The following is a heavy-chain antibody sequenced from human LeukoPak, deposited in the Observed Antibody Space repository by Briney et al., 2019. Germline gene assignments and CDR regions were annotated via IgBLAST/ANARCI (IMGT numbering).Heavy chain of an antibody. CDR2: ISSSSSYI. V-gene: IGHV3-21*01. D-gene: IGHD3-22*01. CDR3: ARDAEYYYDSSGYYGY. CDR1: GFTFSSYS. J-gene: IGHJ4*02. Sequence: GGSLRLSCAASGFTFSSYSMNWVRQAPGKGLEWVSSISSSSSYIYYADSVEGRFTISRDNAKNSLYLQMNSLRAEDTAVYYCARDAEYYYDSSGYYGYWGQGTLVTVSS.